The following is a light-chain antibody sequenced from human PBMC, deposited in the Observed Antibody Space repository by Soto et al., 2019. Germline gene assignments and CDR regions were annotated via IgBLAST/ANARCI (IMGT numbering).Light chain of an antibody. J-gene: IGLJ1*01. CDR1: KNDVGFYDF. V-gene: IGLV2-8*01. CDR3: KSYAGSNTYV. CDR2: EVV. Sequence: QSVLTQPPSASGSPGQSVTISCTGTKNDVGFYDFVSWYQHHPGKAPRLIIYEVVQRPSGVPDRFSGSKYGNTASLTVSGLQAADEADYFCKSYAGSNTYVFGRGTKVTVL.